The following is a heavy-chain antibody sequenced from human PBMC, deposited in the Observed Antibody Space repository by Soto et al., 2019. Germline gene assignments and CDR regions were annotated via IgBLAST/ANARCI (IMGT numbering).Heavy chain of an antibody. V-gene: IGHV5-51*01. CDR3: QRHISNFRDYYYAMDV. CDR1: GYTFTDYW. D-gene: IGHD4-4*01. CDR2: IYPGDSDT. Sequence: PGESLKISCKGSGYTFTDYWIGWVRQLPGKGLEWMGIIYPGDSDTRYSPSFQGHVTITVDKSTNTAYLQWNTLRASDTAMYYCQRHISNFRDYYYAMDVWGQGPTVTVSS. J-gene: IGHJ6*02.